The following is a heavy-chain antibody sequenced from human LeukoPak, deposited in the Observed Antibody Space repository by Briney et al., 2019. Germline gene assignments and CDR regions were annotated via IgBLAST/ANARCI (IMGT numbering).Heavy chain of an antibody. D-gene: IGHD6-6*01. CDR1: GGSISSSSYY. J-gene: IGHJ6*03. CDR3: ARPFTSSSSRFYYMDI. CDR2: IYYSGST. V-gene: IGHV4-39*07. Sequence: SETLSLTCTVSGGSISSSSYYWGWIRQPPGKGLEWIGSIYYSGSTYYNPSLKSRVTISVDTSKNQFSLKLSSVTAADTAVYYCARPFTSSSSRFYYMDIWGKGTTATVSS.